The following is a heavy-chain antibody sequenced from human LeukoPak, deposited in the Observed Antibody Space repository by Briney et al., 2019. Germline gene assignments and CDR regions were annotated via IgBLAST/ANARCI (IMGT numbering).Heavy chain of an antibody. Sequence: SETPSLACTVSGGSISSGDYYWSWIRQPPGTGLEWIGYIYYSGSTYYNPSLKSRVTISVDTSKNQFSLKLSSVTAADTAVYYCAREAAAARWGWYMDVWGKGTTVTVSS. CDR2: IYYSGST. V-gene: IGHV4-30-4*08. CDR1: GGSISSGDYY. CDR3: AREAAAARWGWYMDV. D-gene: IGHD6-13*01. J-gene: IGHJ6*03.